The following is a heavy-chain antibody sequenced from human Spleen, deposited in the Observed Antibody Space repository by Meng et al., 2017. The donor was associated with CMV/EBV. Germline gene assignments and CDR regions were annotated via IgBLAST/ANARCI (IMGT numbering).Heavy chain of an antibody. V-gene: IGHV3-9*03. J-gene: IGHJ4*02. CDR3: ARVRGAYYFDY. Sequence: SLKISCTASGFIFDDYGMHWVRQAPGKGLEWVSGISWDSGNVAYADSVKGRFTISRDNAKNTLYLQMGSLRAEDMAVYYCARVRGAYYFDYWGQGTLVTVSS. CDR2: ISWDSGNV. D-gene: IGHD1-26*01. CDR1: GFIFDDYG.